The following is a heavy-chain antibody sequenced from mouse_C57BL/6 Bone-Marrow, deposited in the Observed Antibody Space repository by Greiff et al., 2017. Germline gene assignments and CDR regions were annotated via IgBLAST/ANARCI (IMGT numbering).Heavy chain of an antibody. J-gene: IGHJ1*03. CDR2: IHPNSGST. CDR1: GYTFTSYW. Sequence: QVQLQQPGAELVKPGASVKLSCKASGYTFTSYWMHWVKQRPGQGLEWIGMIHPNSGSTNYNEKFKSKATLTVDKSSSTAYMQLSSLTSEDSAVYYCRYYGSSPHWYFDVWGTGTTVTVSS. D-gene: IGHD1-1*01. V-gene: IGHV1-64*01. CDR3: RYYGSSPHWYFDV.